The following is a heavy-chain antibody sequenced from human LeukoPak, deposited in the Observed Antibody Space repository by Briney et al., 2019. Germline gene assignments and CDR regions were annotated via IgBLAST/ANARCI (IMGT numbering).Heavy chain of an antibody. CDR2: ISAYSGHT. V-gene: IGHV1-18*01. D-gene: IGHD1-14*01. CDR1: GYRFSSYG. Sequence: ASVKVSCKCSGYRFSSYGICWVRQAPGQGLEWVGWISAYSGHTNYAQRVQGRLTMTTDRSTSTAYMELRGLRSDDTAVYYCVREGEAATTEDYWGQGTLVTVSS. CDR3: VREGEAATTEDY. J-gene: IGHJ4*02.